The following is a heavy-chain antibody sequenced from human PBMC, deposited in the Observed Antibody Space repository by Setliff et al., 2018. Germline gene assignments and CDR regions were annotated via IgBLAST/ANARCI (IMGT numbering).Heavy chain of an antibody. D-gene: IGHD3-22*01. CDR3: ARRPYDSSGYFNY. Sequence: ASVKVSCKASGYTFTSYYMHWVRQAPGQGLEWMGIINPSGGSTSYAQKFQGRFTIIRDTSASTAYMELSSLRSEDTAVYYCARRPYDSSGYFNYWGQGTLVTVSS. J-gene: IGHJ4*02. CDR2: INPSGGST. CDR1: GYTFTSYY. V-gene: IGHV1-46*01.